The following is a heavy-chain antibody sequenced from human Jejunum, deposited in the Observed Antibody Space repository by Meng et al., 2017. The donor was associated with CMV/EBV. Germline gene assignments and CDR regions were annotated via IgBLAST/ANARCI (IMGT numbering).Heavy chain of an antibody. D-gene: IGHD1-26*01. J-gene: IGHJ3*02. CDR1: GFTFSSYA. V-gene: IGHV3-30*04. CDR2: ISYDGTNK. CDR3: ARGGGGSWHALDI. Sequence: SGFTFSSYALHWVRQAPGKGLEWVAVISYDGTNKYYTNSVKGRFTISRDSTRNTLYLQMNSLRADDTAVYYCARGGGGSWHALDIWGQGTMVTVSS.